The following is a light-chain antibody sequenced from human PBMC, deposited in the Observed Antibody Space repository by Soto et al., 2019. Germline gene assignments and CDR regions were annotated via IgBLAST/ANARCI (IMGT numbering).Light chain of an antibody. CDR1: QTISSY. CDR2: ATS. J-gene: IGKJ3*01. CDR3: QQSDSAPLT. V-gene: IGKV1-39*01. Sequence: DIQMPQSPSSLFASVGDRVTITCRASQTISSYLTWYQQKSGQAPKLLIYATSTLQSGVPSRFSGSGSGTDFTLTISSLQPEDFATYYCQQSDSAPLTFGPGTRVDLK.